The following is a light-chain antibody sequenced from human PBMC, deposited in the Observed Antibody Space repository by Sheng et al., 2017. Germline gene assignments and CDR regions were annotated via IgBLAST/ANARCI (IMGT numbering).Light chain of an antibody. CDR1: QSVSSSY. CDR2: GAS. Sequence: EIVLTQSPGTLSLSPGERVTLSCRASQSVSSSYLAWYQQKPGQAPRLLIYGASYRATGIPDRFTGSGSGTDFTLTISRLDPEDFAVYYCLQDYNFPLTFGGGTKVEMK. V-gene: IGKV3-20*01. CDR3: LQDYNFPLT. J-gene: IGKJ4*01.